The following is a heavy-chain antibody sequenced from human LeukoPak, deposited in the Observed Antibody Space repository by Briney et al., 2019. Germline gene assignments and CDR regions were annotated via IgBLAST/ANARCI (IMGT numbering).Heavy chain of an antibody. J-gene: IGHJ5*02. D-gene: IGHD2-2*01. Sequence: ASVKVSCKASGYTFTGYYMHWVRQAPGRGLEWMGWINPNSGGTNYAQKFQGRVTMTRDTSISTAYMELSRLRSDDTAVYYCARYERVVPAAKSGWFDPWGQGTLVTVSS. CDR2: INPNSGGT. CDR1: GYTFTGYY. CDR3: ARYERVVPAAKSGWFDP. V-gene: IGHV1-2*02.